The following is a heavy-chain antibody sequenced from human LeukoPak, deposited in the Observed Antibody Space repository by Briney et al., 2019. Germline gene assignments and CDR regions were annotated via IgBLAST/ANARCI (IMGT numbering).Heavy chain of an antibody. CDR2: ISSSGSYI. CDR1: GFTFSSYS. CDR3: AREDYYDSSGYSDY. J-gene: IGHJ4*02. V-gene: IGHV3-21*01. Sequence: PGGSLRLSCAASGFTFSSYSMNWVRQAPGKGLEWVSSISSSGSYIYYADSVKGRFTISRDNAKNSLYLQMNSLRAEDTAVYYCAREDYYDSSGYSDYWGQGTLVTVSS. D-gene: IGHD3-22*01.